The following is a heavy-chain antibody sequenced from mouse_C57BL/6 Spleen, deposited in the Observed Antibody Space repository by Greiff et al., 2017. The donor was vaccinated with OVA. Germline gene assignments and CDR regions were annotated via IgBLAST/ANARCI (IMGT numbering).Heavy chain of an antibody. CDR1: GFTFSSYG. J-gene: IGHJ2*01. CDR2: ISSGGSYT. Sequence: EVQRVESGGDLVKPGGSLKLSCAASGFTFSSYGMSWVRQTPDKRLEWVATISSGGSYTYYPDSVKGRFTISRDKAKNTLYLQMSSLKSEDTAMYYCARQGDVITAVVADYWGQGTTLTVSS. D-gene: IGHD1-1*01. V-gene: IGHV5-6*01. CDR3: ARQGDVITAVVADY.